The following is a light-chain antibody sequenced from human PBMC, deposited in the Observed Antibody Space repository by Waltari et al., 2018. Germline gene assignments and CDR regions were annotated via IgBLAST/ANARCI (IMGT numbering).Light chain of an antibody. CDR3: QQYNRWPPT. CDR1: QSVNNN. V-gene: IGKV3-15*01. CDR2: GAS. J-gene: IGKJ3*01. Sequence: EVVMTHSPATLSVSPGERAILSGRASQSVNNNLAWYQRKPGQAPRLLIYGASTRATGIAARFSGSGSGTEFTLTISSLQSEDSAIYFCQQYNRWPPTFGPGTKVDIK.